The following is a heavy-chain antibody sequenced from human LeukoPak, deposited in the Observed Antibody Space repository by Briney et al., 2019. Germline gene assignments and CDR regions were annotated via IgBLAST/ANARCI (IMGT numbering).Heavy chain of an antibody. Sequence: PSETLSLTCTVSGGSISNSNYHWGWIRQPPGKGLEWIGSIYYSGNTNYNPSLKSRVTISVDTSKNQFSLKVNSVTAADTAVYYCARLRYNPKVLESWGQGALVTVSS. V-gene: IGHV4-39*01. J-gene: IGHJ4*02. CDR1: GGSISNSNYH. D-gene: IGHD1-14*01. CDR3: ARLRYNPKVLES. CDR2: IYYSGNT.